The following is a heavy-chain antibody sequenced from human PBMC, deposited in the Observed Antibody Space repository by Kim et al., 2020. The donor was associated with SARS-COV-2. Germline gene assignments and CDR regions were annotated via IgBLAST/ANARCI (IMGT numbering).Heavy chain of an antibody. Sequence: PSLKSRVTISVDTSKNQFSLKLSSVTAADTAVYYCASVDILTGYYRGFDYWGQGTLVTVSS. J-gene: IGHJ4*02. D-gene: IGHD3-9*01. V-gene: IGHV4-59*01. CDR3: ASVDILTGYYRGFDY.